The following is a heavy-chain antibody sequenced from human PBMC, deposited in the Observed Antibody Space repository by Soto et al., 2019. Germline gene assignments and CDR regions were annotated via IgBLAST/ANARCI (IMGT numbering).Heavy chain of an antibody. V-gene: IGHV1-18*01. CDR3: ARYSRYDFWSESTSPSYYFDY. D-gene: IGHD3-3*01. CDR1: GYTFTNYG. CDR2: ISSYYGYT. J-gene: IGHJ4*02. Sequence: QVLLVQSGAEVKKPGASVKVSCKASGYTFTNYGITWVRQAPGQGLEWMGWISSYYGYTKYAQKLQGRVTMTTDISTTITYLELRGLTSDDTAVYYCARYSRYDFWSESTSPSYYFDYWGQGTLVTVSS.